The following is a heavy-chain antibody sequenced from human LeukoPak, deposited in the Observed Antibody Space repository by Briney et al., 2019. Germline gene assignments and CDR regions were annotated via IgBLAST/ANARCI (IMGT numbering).Heavy chain of an antibody. CDR3: ARTMVRGVISGTNWFDP. J-gene: IGHJ5*02. V-gene: IGHV4-38-2*02. CDR2: IYHSGST. Sequence: SETLSLTCTVSGYSISSGYYWGWIRQPPGKGLEWIGSIYHSGSTYYNPSLKSRVTISVDTSKNQFSLKLSSVTAADTAVYYCARTMVRGVISGTNWFDPWGQGTLVTVSS. CDR1: GYSISSGYY. D-gene: IGHD3-10*01.